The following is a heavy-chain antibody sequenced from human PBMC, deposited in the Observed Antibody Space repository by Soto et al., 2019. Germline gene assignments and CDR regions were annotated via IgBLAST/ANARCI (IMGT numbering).Heavy chain of an antibody. D-gene: IGHD4-4*01. V-gene: IGHV4-59*08. CDR2: IYYSGST. Sequence: PSEILSLTCTVSGGSISSYYWSWIRQPPGKGLEWIGYIYYSGSTNYNPSLKSRVTISVDTSKNQFSLKLSSVTAADTAVYYCARQKDYSNYVEVFPYFDYWGQGTLVNVSS. CDR1: GGSISSYY. J-gene: IGHJ4*02. CDR3: ARQKDYSNYVEVFPYFDY.